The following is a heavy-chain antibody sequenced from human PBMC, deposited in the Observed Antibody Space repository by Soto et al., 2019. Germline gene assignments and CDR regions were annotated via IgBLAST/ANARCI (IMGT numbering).Heavy chain of an antibody. J-gene: IGHJ5*02. Sequence: PSQTLSLTCAISGDSVSSSSAAWNWIRQSPSRGLEWLGRTYYRSKWYSEYAVSMKSRISINPDTSKNQFSLQLNSVTPEDTAVYYCARGIFYDFWSGDWFDPWGQGTLVTVSS. V-gene: IGHV6-1*01. CDR3: ARGIFYDFWSGDWFDP. CDR2: TYYRSKWYS. D-gene: IGHD3-3*01. CDR1: GDSVSSSSAA.